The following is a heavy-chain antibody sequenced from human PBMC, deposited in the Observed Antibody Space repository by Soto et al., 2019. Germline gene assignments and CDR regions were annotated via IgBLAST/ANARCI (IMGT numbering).Heavy chain of an antibody. J-gene: IGHJ4*02. CDR2: IYYSGNT. CDR3: ARHGKHHSSGWYYFDY. D-gene: IGHD6-19*01. CDR1: GGSISSSSYY. V-gene: IGHV4-39*01. Sequence: SETLSLTCTVSGGSISSSSYYWGWIRQPPGKGLEWIGSIYYSGNTYYNPSLKSRVTISVDTSKNQFSLKLSSVTAADTAVYYCARHGKHHSSGWYYFDYWGQGTLVTVSS.